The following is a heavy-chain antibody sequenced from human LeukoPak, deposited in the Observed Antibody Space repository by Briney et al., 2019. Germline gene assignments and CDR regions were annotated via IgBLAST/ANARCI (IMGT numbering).Heavy chain of an antibody. Sequence: GGSLRLSCAASGFTFSSYAMSWVRQAPGKGLEWVAFIRYDGSNKYYADSVKGRFTISRDNSKNTLYLQMNSLRAEDTAVYYCAKDPRPLWFGELFDYWGQGTLVTVSS. J-gene: IGHJ4*02. D-gene: IGHD3-10*01. CDR3: AKDPRPLWFGELFDY. V-gene: IGHV3-30*02. CDR1: GFTFSSYA. CDR2: IRYDGSNK.